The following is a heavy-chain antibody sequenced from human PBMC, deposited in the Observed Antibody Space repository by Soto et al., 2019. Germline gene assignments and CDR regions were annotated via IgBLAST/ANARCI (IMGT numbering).Heavy chain of an antibody. CDR3: ARRIVDTSMTASFNY. V-gene: IGHV5-51*01. D-gene: IGHD5-18*01. CDR2: IYPGDSDA. CDR1: GYSFLNYW. J-gene: IGHJ4*02. Sequence: GESLKISCKTSGYSFLNYWIGWVRQMPGKGLEWMGIIYPGDSDARYSPSFQGQVTISADKSISTVYLQWSSLKASDTAMYYCARRIVDTSMTASFNYWGQGTQVTVP.